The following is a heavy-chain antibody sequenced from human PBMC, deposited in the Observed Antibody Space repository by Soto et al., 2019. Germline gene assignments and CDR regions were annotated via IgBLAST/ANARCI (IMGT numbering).Heavy chain of an antibody. V-gene: IGHV3-30*18. CDR2: ISYDGSNK. Sequence: QVQLVESGGGVVQPGKSLRLSCAGSGFTFSSYGMDWVRQAPGKGLEWVAVISYDGSNKYYADSVKGRFTISRDNSNNTLYLQMRSLRADDTAVYYCEKDRMGAGVRGYFDYWGQGTLVTVSS. D-gene: IGHD3-10*01. CDR3: EKDRMGAGVRGYFDY. J-gene: IGHJ4*02. CDR1: GFTFSSYG.